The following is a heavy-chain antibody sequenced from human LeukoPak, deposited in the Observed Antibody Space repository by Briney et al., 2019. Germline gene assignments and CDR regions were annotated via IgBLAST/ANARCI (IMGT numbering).Heavy chain of an antibody. CDR2: ISSSSSYI. D-gene: IGHD6-13*01. J-gene: IGHJ4*02. V-gene: IGHV3-21*04. Sequence: GGSLRLSCAASGFTFSSYSMNWVRQAPGKGLEWVSSISSSSSYIYYADSVKGRFTISRDNAKNSLYLQMNSLRAEDTAVYYCARDLGGPNSSPRDRLWGQGTLVTVSS. CDR3: ARDLGGPNSSPRDRL. CDR1: GFTFSSYS.